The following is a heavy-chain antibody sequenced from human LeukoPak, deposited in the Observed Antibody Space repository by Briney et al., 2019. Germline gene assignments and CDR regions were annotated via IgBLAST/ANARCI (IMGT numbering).Heavy chain of an antibody. V-gene: IGHV3-7*01. Sequence: GGSLRLSCAASGFTFKRYHMSWVRQAPGKGLEWVGNIDQDGSSKYYVDSVKGRFTISRDSVKNSLYLQMNSLRADDTAVYYCARDQFTKGDYWGQGTLVTVSS. CDR3: ARDQFTKGDY. CDR2: IDQDGSSK. J-gene: IGHJ4*02. CDR1: GFTFKRYH. D-gene: IGHD2-8*01.